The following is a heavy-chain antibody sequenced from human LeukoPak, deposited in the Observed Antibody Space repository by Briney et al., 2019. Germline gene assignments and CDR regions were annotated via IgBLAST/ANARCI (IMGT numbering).Heavy chain of an antibody. CDR3: ARDLDLEWELLRSYAFDI. CDR2: ISSSSSTI. Sequence: GGSLRLSCAASGFTFSSYSMNWVRQAPGKGLEWVSYISSSSSTIYYADSVKGRFTISRDNAKNSLYLQMNSLRAEDTAVYYCARDLDLEWELLRSYAFDIWGQGTMVTVSS. V-gene: IGHV3-48*01. D-gene: IGHD1-26*01. CDR1: GFTFSSYS. J-gene: IGHJ3*02.